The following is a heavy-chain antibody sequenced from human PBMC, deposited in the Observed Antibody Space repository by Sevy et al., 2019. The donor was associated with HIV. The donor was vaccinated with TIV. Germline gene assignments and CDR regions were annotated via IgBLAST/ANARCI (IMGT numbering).Heavy chain of an antibody. Sequence: GGSLRLSCAASGFTFSSYSMNWVRQAPGKGLEWVSSISSSSSYIYYADSVKGRFTISRDNAKNSLYLQMNSLRAEDTAVYYCAALDVAGNDPLDYWGQGTLVTVSS. CDR2: ISSSSSYI. D-gene: IGHD6-19*01. J-gene: IGHJ4*02. V-gene: IGHV3-21*01. CDR3: AALDVAGNDPLDY. CDR1: GFTFSSYS.